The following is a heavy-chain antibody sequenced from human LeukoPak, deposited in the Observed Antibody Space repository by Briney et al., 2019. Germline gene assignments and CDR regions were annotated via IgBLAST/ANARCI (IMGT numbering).Heavy chain of an antibody. D-gene: IGHD6-19*01. J-gene: IGHJ4*02. CDR3: ARAGPGSGWYFDY. CDR2: ISPYNGNT. V-gene: IGHV1-18*01. CDR1: GYDFTSVG. Sequence: VASVKVSCKASGYDFTSVGITRVRRAPGQGLEWMGWISPYNGNTRYAQKFQGRVAMTTDTSTTTAYMELRGLRFNDTAVYYCARAGPGSGWYFDYWGQGTLVTVSS.